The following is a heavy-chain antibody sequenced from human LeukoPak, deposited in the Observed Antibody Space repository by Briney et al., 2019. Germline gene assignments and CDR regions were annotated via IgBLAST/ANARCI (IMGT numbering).Heavy chain of an antibody. V-gene: IGHV3-49*04. CDR3: TRVLAYSSSIEIINGFDH. CDR2: IRSKAYGGTT. Sequence: GRSLRLSCTASGFTFSDYAMSWVRQAPGKGLEWVGFIRSKAYGGTTEYAASVKGRFTISRDDSKSISYLQMNSLKTEHTAVYYCTRVLAYSSSIEIINGFDHWGQGTLVTVSS. D-gene: IGHD6-13*01. CDR1: GFTFSDYA. J-gene: IGHJ5*02.